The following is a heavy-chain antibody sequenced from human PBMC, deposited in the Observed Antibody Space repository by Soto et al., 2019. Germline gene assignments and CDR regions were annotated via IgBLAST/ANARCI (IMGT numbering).Heavy chain of an antibody. D-gene: IGHD3-10*01. J-gene: IGHJ4*02. V-gene: IGHV4-59*08. CDR3: ARRGSGSYSDY. CDR2: IYYSGIT. CDR1: GGSISSYY. Sequence: PSETLSLTCTVSGGSISSYYWSWIRQPPGKGLEWIGYIYYSGITNYNPSLKSRVTISVDTSKNQFSLKLSSVTAADTAVYYCARRGSGSYSDYWGQGTLVTVS.